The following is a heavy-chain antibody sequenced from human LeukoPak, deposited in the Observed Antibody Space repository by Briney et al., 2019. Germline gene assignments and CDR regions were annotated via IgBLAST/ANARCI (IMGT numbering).Heavy chain of an antibody. CDR2: ISSNGGST. Sequence: GGSLRLSCAASGFTFSSYAMHWVRQAPGKGLEYVSAISSNGGSTYYANSVKGRFTISRDNSKNTLYLQMGSLRVEDTAVYYCARDGGYFDRLAYFFDYWGQGALVPVSS. J-gene: IGHJ4*02. CDR1: GFTFSSYA. V-gene: IGHV3-64*01. D-gene: IGHD3-9*01. CDR3: ARDGGYFDRLAYFFDY.